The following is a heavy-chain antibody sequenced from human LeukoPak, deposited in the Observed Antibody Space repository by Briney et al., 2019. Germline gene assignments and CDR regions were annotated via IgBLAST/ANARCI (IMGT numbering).Heavy chain of an antibody. V-gene: IGHV3-33*01. J-gene: IGHJ4*02. CDR1: GFTFSTYG. CDR2: IWFDGSKR. D-gene: IGHD2-8*02. CDR3: ARCTGGSCVFDY. Sequence: GGSLRLTCAASGFTFSTYGMHWVRQAPGKGLEWVALIWFDGSKRYYGDSLKGRFTVSRDNSKNTLYLQVDSLRAEDTAVYYCARCTGGSCVFDYWGQGTLVTVSS.